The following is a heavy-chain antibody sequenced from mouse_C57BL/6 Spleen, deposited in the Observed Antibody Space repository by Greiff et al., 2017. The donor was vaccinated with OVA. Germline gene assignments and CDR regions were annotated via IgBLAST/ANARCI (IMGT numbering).Heavy chain of an antibody. CDR2: IDPSDSET. CDR3: ARTTYYDYDGSFAY. D-gene: IGHD2-4*01. V-gene: IGHV1-52*01. Sequence: VQLQQPGAELVRPGSSVKLSCKASGYTFTSYWMHWVKQRPIQGLEWIGNIDPSDSETHYNQKFKDKATLTVDKSSSTAYMQLSSLTSEDSAVYYCARTTYYDYDGSFAYWGQGTLVTVSA. CDR1: GYTFTSYW. J-gene: IGHJ3*01.